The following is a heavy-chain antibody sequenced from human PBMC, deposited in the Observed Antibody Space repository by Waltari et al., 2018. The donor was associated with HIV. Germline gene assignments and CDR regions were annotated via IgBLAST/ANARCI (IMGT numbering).Heavy chain of an antibody. Sequence: QLIQSTSALKRPGASVTISCQVSGYPLSDLSMQWVRQGRGQRLEWMGGFDPKNGKPVYSRRFWGRVSLAEDTSEDTAFLELNRLTSDDTAVYYCVTLYNESPLYSNFWGQGTLVTV. CDR1: GYPLSDLS. CDR2: FDPKNGKP. D-gene: IGHD2-15*01. V-gene: IGHV1-24*01. CDR3: VTLYNESPLYSNF. J-gene: IGHJ1*01.